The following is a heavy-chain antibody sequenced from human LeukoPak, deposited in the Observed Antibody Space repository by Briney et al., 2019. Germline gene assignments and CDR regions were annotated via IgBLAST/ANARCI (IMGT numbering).Heavy chain of an antibody. Sequence: GGSLRLSCAASGFTFSSYSMSWVRQAPGKGLEWVSDIYSGGSTYYADSVKGRFTISRDNSKNTLYLQMNSLRAEDTAVYYCATLWGITIFGVVIIVDDYRNDAFDIWGQGTMVTVSS. CDR2: IYSGGST. V-gene: IGHV3-53*01. D-gene: IGHD3-3*01. J-gene: IGHJ3*02. CDR1: GFTFSSYS. CDR3: ATLWGITIFGVVIIVDDYRNDAFDI.